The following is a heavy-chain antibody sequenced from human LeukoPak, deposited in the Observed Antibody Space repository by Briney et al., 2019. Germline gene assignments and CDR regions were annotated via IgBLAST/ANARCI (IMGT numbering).Heavy chain of an antibody. Sequence: PSETLSLTCTVSGGSISSSSYYWGWIRQPPGKGLEWIGSIYYSGSTYYNPSLKSRVTISVDTSKNQFSLKLSSVTAADTAVYYCASLSYSSSPSYWGQGTLVTVSS. D-gene: IGHD6-6*01. CDR3: ASLSYSSSPSY. CDR2: IYYSGST. J-gene: IGHJ4*02. V-gene: IGHV4-39*07. CDR1: GGSISSSSYY.